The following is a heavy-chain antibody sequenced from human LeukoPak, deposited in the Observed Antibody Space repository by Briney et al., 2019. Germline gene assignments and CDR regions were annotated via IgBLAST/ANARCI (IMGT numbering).Heavy chain of an antibody. J-gene: IGHJ3*02. D-gene: IGHD2/OR15-2a*01. V-gene: IGHV1-8*01. CDR1: EYTFTSYD. CDR2: MNPNSGNT. Sequence: ASVKVSCKASEYTFTSYDINWVRQATGQGLEWMGWMNPNSGNTGYAQKFQGRVTMTRSTSISTAYMELSSLRSEDTAVYYCASPLSTALPHDAFDIWGQGTMVTVSS. CDR3: ASPLSTALPHDAFDI.